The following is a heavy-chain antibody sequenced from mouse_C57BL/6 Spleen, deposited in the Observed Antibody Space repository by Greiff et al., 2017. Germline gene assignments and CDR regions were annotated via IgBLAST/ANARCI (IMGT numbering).Heavy chain of an antibody. J-gene: IGHJ3*01. D-gene: IGHD3-2*02. Sequence: QVQLQQPGAELVRPGTSVKLSCKASGYTFTSYWMHWVKQRPGQGLEWIGVIDPSDSYTNYTHKFKGQATFTVDTSSSTAYMQLSSLTSEDSAVYYCAIEGDSSGQADGGQGTLVTVSA. CDR2: IDPSDSYT. CDR1: GYTFTSYW. V-gene: IGHV1-59*01. CDR3: AIEGDSSGQAD.